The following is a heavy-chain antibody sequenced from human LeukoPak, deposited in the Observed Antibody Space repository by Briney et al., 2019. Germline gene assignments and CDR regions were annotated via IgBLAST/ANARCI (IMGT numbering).Heavy chain of an antibody. D-gene: IGHD3-10*01. Sequence: GGSLRLSCAASGFTFGSYVMSWVRQAPGKGLEWVSDISGNAVNTYYADSVKGRFTISRDNSKNTLYLQMNSLRAEDTAVFYCATFGVVTRDYYFQYWGQGAQVTFSS. CDR3: ATFGVVTRDYYFQY. CDR1: GFTFGSYV. CDR2: ISGNAVNT. V-gene: IGHV3-23*01. J-gene: IGHJ4*02.